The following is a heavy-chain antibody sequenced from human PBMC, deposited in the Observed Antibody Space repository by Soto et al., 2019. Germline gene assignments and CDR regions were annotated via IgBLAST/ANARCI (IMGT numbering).Heavy chain of an antibody. V-gene: IGHV4-59*01. J-gene: IGHJ6*03. CDR3: ARLKLGIHPASYYYYMDV. D-gene: IGHD7-27*01. CDR1: GGSISSYY. CDR2: IYYSGST. Sequence: SETLSLTCTVSGGSISSYYWSWIRQPPGKGLEWIGYIYYSGSTNYNPSLKSRVTISVDTSKNQSSLKLSSVTAADTAVYYCARLKLGIHPASYYYYMDVWGKGTTVTVSS.